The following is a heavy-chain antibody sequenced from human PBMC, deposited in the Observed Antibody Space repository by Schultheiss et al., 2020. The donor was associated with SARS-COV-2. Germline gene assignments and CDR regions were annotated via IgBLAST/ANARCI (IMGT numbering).Heavy chain of an antibody. CDR2: ISYDENNK. D-gene: IGHD6-13*01. V-gene: IGHV3-30-3*01. J-gene: IGHJ5*02. Sequence: GGSLRLSCAASGFTFSSYAMHWVRQAPGKGLEWVAVISYDENNKKYADSVKGRFTISRDNSKNTLYLQMNSLIPEDTAVYYCARALAEAGTSWGQGTLVTVSS. CDR1: GFTFSSYA. CDR3: ARALAEAGTS.